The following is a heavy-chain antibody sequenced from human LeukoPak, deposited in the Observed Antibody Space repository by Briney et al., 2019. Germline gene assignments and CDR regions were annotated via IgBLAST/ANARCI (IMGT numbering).Heavy chain of an antibody. V-gene: IGHV4-4*07. CDR1: GGSISIYY. CDR3: ARGLSEDSSGYYLNWFDP. CDR2: IYTSGST. Sequence: SETLSLTCTVSGGSISIYYWSWIRQPAGKGLEWIGHIYTSGSTNYSPSLKSRVTMSVDTSKNQFSLKLSSVTAADTAVYYCARGLSEDSSGYYLNWFDPWGQGTLVTVSS. D-gene: IGHD3-22*01. J-gene: IGHJ5*02.